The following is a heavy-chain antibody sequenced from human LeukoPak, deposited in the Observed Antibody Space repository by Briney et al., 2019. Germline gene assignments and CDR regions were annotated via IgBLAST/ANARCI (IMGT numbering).Heavy chain of an antibody. CDR1: GGSISSGGYY. J-gene: IGHJ4*02. D-gene: IGHD4-17*01. V-gene: IGHV4-31*03. Sequence: HPSETLSLTCTVSGGSISSGGYYWSWTRQHPGKGLEWIGYINYSGSTYYNPSLKSRVTISVDTSKNQFSLKLSSVTAADTAVYYCARVAYGDLLWYFDYWGQGTLVTVSS. CDR3: ARVAYGDLLWYFDY. CDR2: INYSGST.